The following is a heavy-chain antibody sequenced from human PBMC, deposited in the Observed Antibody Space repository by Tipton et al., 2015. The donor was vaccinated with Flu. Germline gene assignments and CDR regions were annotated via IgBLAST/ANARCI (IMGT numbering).Heavy chain of an antibody. V-gene: IGHV4-61*09. CDR2: ISTSGRT. J-gene: IGHJ3*02. CDR1: GASLSSSSYY. Sequence: LRLSCTVSGASLSSSSYYWDWIRQPAGKGLEWIGHISTSGRTNYNPSLKSREVTVSLDMSKNQFSLKLSSVNAADTALYYCARSYYYDSSGPPRALDIWGQGTMVTVSS. D-gene: IGHD3-22*01. CDR3: ARSYYYDSSGPPRALDI.